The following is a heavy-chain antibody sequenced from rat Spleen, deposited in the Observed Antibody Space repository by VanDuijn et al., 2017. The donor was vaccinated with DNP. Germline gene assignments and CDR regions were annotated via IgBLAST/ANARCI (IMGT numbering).Heavy chain of an antibody. CDR2: ISTSGAVT. Sequence: EVQLVESGGGLVQPGRSMKLSCTASGFTFSNFPMAWVRQAPTKGLEWVAAISTSGAVTYYRDSVKGRFTISRDNAKSTLYLQMDSLRSEDTATYYCARWGYTTNYYSKWYFDLWGPGTMVTVSS. D-gene: IGHD1-6*01. J-gene: IGHJ1*01. CDR3: ARWGYTTNYYSKWYFDL. V-gene: IGHV5-46*01. CDR1: GFTFSNFP.